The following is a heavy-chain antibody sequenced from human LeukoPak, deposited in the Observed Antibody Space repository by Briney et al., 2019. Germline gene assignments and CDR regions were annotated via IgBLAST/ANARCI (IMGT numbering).Heavy chain of an antibody. CDR2: TSYSGGS. CDR3: ARDFRLDS. V-gene: IGHV4-4*07. CDR1: GASISSFY. Sequence: PSETLSLTCTVSGASISSFYWSWVRQSAGKGLEWLGRTSYSGGSTYNPSLKSRVTMSVDTSKKLFSLNLSPVTAADTAVYYCARDFRLDSWGQGTLVTVSS. J-gene: IGHJ4*02.